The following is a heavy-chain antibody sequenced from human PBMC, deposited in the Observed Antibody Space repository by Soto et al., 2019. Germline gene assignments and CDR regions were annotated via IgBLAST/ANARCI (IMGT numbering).Heavy chain of an antibody. V-gene: IGHV3-15*01. CDR3: TTDRSGYSSGWYPGYYYYGMDV. D-gene: IGHD6-19*01. CDR2: IKSKTDGGTT. J-gene: IGHJ6*02. CDR1: GFTFSNAW. Sequence: PGGSLRLSCAASGFTFSNAWMIWVRQAPGKGLEWVGRIKSKTDGGTTDYAAPVKGRFTISRDDSKNTLYLQMNSLKTEDTAVYYCTTDRSGYSSGWYPGYYYYGMDVWGQGTTVTVSS.